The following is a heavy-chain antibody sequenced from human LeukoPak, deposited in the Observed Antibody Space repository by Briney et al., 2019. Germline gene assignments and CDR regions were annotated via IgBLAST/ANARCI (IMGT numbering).Heavy chain of an antibody. J-gene: IGHJ5*02. V-gene: IGHV4-39*01. Sequence: GSLRLSCAASGFTFSSYTMHWVRQPPGRGLEWIGSIYYSGTTYYNPSLKSRVTISVDTSKNQFSLKLTSVAAADTAVYYCARSTAAEGPTHNWFDPWGQGTLVTVSS. D-gene: IGHD6-13*01. CDR3: ARSTAAEGPTHNWFDP. CDR2: IYYSGTT. CDR1: GFTFSSYTMH.